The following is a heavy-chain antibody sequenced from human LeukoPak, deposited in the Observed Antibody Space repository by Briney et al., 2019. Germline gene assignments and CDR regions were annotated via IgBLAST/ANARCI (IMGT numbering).Heavy chain of an antibody. D-gene: IGHD1-26*01. CDR2: ISCYNGDT. CDR3: MRDPTNTSGRYAYFDF. J-gene: IGHJ4*02. CDR1: GYTFNHHG. Sequence: ASVKVSCKASGYTFNHHGISWVRQAPGQGLEWFGLISCYNGDTKYGQKFQGRVTMSKDTSTTTAYMELTGLTSDATAVYYCMRDPTNTSGRYAYFDFWGQGTLVTVSS. V-gene: IGHV1-18*01.